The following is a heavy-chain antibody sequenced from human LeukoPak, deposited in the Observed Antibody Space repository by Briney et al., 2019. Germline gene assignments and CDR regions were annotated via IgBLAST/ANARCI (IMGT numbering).Heavy chain of an antibody. V-gene: IGHV4-59*08. CDR1: GGSISSYY. CDR3: ASSYYGSGSLDY. D-gene: IGHD3-10*01. CDR2: IYYSGST. J-gene: IGHJ4*02. Sequence: SSETLSLTCTVSGGSISSYYWSWIRQPPGKGLEWIGYIYYSGSTNYNPSLKSRVTISVDTSKNQFSLKLSSVTAADTAVYYCASSYYGSGSLDYWGQGNLVTVSS.